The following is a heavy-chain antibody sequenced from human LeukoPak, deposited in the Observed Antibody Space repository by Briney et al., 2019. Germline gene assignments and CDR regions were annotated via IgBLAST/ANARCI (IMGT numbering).Heavy chain of an antibody. V-gene: IGHV1-3*03. D-gene: IGHD6-19*01. CDR3: ARGRYSSGWPVTY. J-gene: IGHJ4*02. CDR1: GYTFTSYA. CDR2: INAGNGNT. Sequence: ASVKVSCKASGYTFTSYAMHWVRQAPGQRLEWMGWINAGNGNTKYSQEFQGRVTITRDTSASTAYMELSSLRSEDMAVYYCARGRYSSGWPVTYWGQGTLVTVSS.